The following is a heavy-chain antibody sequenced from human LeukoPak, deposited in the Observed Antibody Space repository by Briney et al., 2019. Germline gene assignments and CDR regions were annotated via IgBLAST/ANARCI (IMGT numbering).Heavy chain of an antibody. V-gene: IGHV3-23*01. Sequence: GGSLRLSCAASGFTFSSYWMSWVRQAPGKGLEWVSSISGSGYSTNYADSVKGRFTISRDNSNNTLSLQMNSLRVEDTAKYYCAQGASPDYWGQGTLVTVSS. CDR1: GFTFSSYW. CDR2: ISGSGYST. CDR3: AQGASPDY. J-gene: IGHJ4*02. D-gene: IGHD2-2*01.